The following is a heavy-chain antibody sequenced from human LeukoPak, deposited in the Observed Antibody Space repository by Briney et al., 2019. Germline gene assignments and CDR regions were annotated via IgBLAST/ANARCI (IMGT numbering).Heavy chain of an antibody. CDR1: GFTVSRNY. J-gene: IGHJ4*02. Sequence: RGSPCPHCAASGFTVSRNYLHRVRQAPGKGLEWLSVIYAVGATYSAASVQDRFTISRDNYKNTVFLQLSSLRVEDTAVYFCAGDDGDYRAGSHPVRAQRTLVTVSS. CDR2: IYAVGAT. V-gene: IGHV3-53*01. D-gene: IGHD4-17*01. CDR3: AGDDGDYRAGSHPV.